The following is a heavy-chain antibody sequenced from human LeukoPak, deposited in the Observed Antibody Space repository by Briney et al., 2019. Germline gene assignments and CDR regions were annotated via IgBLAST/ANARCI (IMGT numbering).Heavy chain of an antibody. CDR1: GYPFTGYY. Sequence: ASVKVSCKASGYPFTGYYMHWVRQAPGQGLEWMGWINPNSGGTNYAQKFQGRVTMTRDTSISTASMELSRLRSDDTAVYYCARDVYYYDSSGYYYHWGQGTLVTVSS. J-gene: IGHJ5*02. D-gene: IGHD3-22*01. V-gene: IGHV1-2*02. CDR3: ARDVYYYDSSGYYYH. CDR2: INPNSGGT.